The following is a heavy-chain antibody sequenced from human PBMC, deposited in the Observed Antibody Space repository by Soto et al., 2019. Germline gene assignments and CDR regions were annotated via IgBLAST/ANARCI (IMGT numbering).Heavy chain of an antibody. V-gene: IGHV4-39*01. CDR1: SGSISSNSYF. CDR3: ARQGRNTKIVLLRHYATDF. Sequence: PSETLSLTCSVSSGSISSNSYFWAWIRQPPGKGLEWIGAVFYSGDTYYSESLKSRVTMSVDTSKNQFSLNLNSVTAADTAVYYCARQGRNTKIVLLRHYATDFWGQGTAVTVSS. CDR2: VFYSGDT. J-gene: IGHJ6*02. D-gene: IGHD3-22*01.